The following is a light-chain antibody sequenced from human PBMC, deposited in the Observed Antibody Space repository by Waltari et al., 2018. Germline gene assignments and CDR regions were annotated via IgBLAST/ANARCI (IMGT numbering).Light chain of an antibody. J-gene: IGKJ5*01. CDR3: QQYNRWPPIT. CDR1: QSVSSN. Sequence: EIVMTQSPATLSVSTGETATLSCRASQSVSSNVAWYQKKPGQAPRLLIYDASTRSTSIPAKFRGSGSRTEFTLTISSLQSEDFAVYYCQQYNRWPPITFGHGTRLEIK. V-gene: IGKV3-15*01. CDR2: DAS.